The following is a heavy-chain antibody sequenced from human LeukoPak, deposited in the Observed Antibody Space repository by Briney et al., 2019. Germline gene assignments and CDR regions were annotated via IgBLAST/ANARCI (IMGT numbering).Heavy chain of an antibody. V-gene: IGHV1-18*01. Sequence: ASVKVSCKASGYTFTSYGISWVRQAPGQGLEWMGWISAYNGNTNYAQKLQGRVTMTRDTSTSTVYMELSSLRSEDTAVYYCARGYYYDSSGYFLPGPYYFDYWGQGTLVTVSS. CDR3: ARGYYYDSSGYFLPGPYYFDY. CDR2: ISAYNGNT. CDR1: GYTFTSYG. D-gene: IGHD3-22*01. J-gene: IGHJ4*02.